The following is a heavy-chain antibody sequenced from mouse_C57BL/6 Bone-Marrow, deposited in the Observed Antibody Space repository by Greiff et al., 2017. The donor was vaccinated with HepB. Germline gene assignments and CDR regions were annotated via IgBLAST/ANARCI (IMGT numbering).Heavy chain of an antibody. V-gene: IGHV1-69*01. CDR2: IDPSDSYT. Sequence: QVQLQQPGAELVMPGASVKLSCKASGYTFTSYWMHWVKQRPGQGLEWIGEIDPSDSYTNYNQKFKGKSTLTVDNSSSTAYMQLSSLTSEDSAVYYCARPYYGSSYRYFDYWGQGTTLTVSS. CDR1: GYTFTSYW. J-gene: IGHJ2*01. CDR3: ARPYYGSSYRYFDY. D-gene: IGHD1-1*01.